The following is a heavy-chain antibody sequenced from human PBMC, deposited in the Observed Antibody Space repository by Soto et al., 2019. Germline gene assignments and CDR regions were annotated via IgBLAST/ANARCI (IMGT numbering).Heavy chain of an antibody. V-gene: IGHV4-34*01. CDR3: ARHIVGATDGYYYYGMDV. CDR2: INHSGST. Sequence: PSETLSLTCAVYGGSFSGYYWTWIRQPPGTGLEWIGEINHSGSTNYNPSLKSRVTISVDTSKNQFSLKLTSVTAADTAVYYCARHIVGATDGYYYYGMDVWGQGTTVTVSS. J-gene: IGHJ6*02. D-gene: IGHD1-26*01. CDR1: GGSFSGYY.